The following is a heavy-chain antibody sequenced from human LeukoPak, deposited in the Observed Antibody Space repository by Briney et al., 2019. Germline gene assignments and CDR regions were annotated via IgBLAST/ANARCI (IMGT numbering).Heavy chain of an antibody. D-gene: IGHD1-1*01. CDR3: AKGGETGTTGYYYMDV. CDR2: ISSSSSYI. J-gene: IGHJ6*03. Sequence: GGSLRLSCAASGFTFSSYSMNWVRQAPGKGLEWVSSISSSSSYIYYADSVKGRFTISRDNAKNSLYLQMNSLRAEDTAVYYCAKGGETGTTGYYYMDVWGKGTTVTISS. V-gene: IGHV3-21*01. CDR1: GFTFSSYS.